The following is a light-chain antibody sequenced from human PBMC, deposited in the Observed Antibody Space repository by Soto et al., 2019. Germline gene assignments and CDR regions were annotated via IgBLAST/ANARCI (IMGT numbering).Light chain of an antibody. CDR1: QSISSL. J-gene: IGKJ4*01. V-gene: IGKV1-39*01. CDR2: AAS. CDR3: QQSYSTPLT. Sequence: DIQLTQTPSTLSASVVDRVTITCWASQSISSLLNWYQQKPGKAPKLLIYAASSLQSGVPSRFSGSGSGTDFTLTISSLQPEDFATYYCQQSYSTPLTFGGGTKVDIK.